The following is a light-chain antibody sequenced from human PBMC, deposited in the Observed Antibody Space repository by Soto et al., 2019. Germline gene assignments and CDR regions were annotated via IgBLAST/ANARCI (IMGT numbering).Light chain of an antibody. CDR2: EVS. Sequence: QSVLAQPSSLSGSPGQSITISCTGTITDVGGYNYVSWYQHHSGKAPKLLIYEVSNRPSGVSDRFSGSKSVSTASLTISGLQAEDESDYYCGSYSSTDTTFVYGTGTKVTVL. CDR1: ITDVGGYNY. V-gene: IGLV2-14*01. J-gene: IGLJ1*01. CDR3: GSYSSTDTTFV.